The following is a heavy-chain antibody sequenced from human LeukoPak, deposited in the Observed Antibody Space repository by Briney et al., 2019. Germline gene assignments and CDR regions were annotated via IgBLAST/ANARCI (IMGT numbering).Heavy chain of an antibody. J-gene: IGHJ4*02. D-gene: IGHD1-1*01. CDR3: VRGKQWRTTSYNVDY. V-gene: IGHV3-11*01. Sequence: PGGSLRLSCAASGFTFSDYYMSWIRQAPGKGLEWVSYISSSGSTIYYADSVKGRFTISRDNAKNSLYLQMNSLRAEDTAVYYCVRGKQWRTTSYNVDYWGQGTLVTVSS. CDR2: ISSSGSTI. CDR1: GFTFSDYY.